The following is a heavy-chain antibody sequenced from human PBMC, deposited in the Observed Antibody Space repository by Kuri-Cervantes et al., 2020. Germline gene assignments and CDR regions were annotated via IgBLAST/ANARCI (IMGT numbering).Heavy chain of an antibody. CDR3: ARKGTTLYYYYMDV. J-gene: IGHJ6*03. CDR1: GGSVSSGDYY. V-gene: IGHV4-30-4*08. D-gene: IGHD4-11*01. CDR2: IYYSGST. Sequence: LRLSCTVSGGSVSSGDYYWSWIRQPPGKGLEWIGYIYYSGSTYYNPSLKSRVTISIDTSQNQFSLKLSSVTAADTAVYFCARKGTTLYYYYMDVWGKGTTVTVSS.